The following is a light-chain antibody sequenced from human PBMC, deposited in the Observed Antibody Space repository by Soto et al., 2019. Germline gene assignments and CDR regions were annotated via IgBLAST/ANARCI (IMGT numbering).Light chain of an antibody. J-gene: IGLJ1*01. CDR2: ENN. V-gene: IGLV1-51*02. CDR3: GTWDSSLSAYV. CDR1: SSNIGNNY. Sequence: QSVLTQPASVSGSPGQSITISCSGSSSNIGNNYVSWYQQLPGTAPKLLIYENNKRPSGIPDRFSGSKSGTSATLGITGLQTGDEADYYCGTWDSSLSAYVFGTGTKVTVL.